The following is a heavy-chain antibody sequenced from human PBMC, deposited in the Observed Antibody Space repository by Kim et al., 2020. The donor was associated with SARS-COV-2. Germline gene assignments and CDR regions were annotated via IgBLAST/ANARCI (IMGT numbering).Heavy chain of an antibody. CDR2: VNRDGSNA. V-gene: IGHV3-74*01. Sequence: GGSLRLSCAVSGFTFSSYWIHWVRQGEGKGLVWVSRVNRDGSNADYADSVKGRFTISRDNAENTVHLQMNSLTNEDTAVYYCVRGGKDIYAMDDWGEGTTVTVSS. J-gene: IGHJ6*04. CDR1: GFTFSSYW. CDR3: VRGGKDIYAMDD. D-gene: IGHD2-2*01.